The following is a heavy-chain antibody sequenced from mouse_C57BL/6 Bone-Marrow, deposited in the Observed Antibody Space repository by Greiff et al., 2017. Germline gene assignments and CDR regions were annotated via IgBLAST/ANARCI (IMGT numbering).Heavy chain of an antibody. V-gene: IGHV1-59*01. CDR1: GYTFTSYW. D-gene: IGHD2-1*01. CDR3: AREGNYGRSAMDY. J-gene: IGHJ4*01. Sequence: QVQLKQPGAELVRPGTSVKLSCKASGYTFTSYWMHWVKQRPGQGLEWIGVIDPSDSYTNYNQKFKGKATLTVDTSSSTAYMQLSSLTSEDSAVYYCAREGNYGRSAMDYWGQGTSVTVSS. CDR2: IDPSDSYT.